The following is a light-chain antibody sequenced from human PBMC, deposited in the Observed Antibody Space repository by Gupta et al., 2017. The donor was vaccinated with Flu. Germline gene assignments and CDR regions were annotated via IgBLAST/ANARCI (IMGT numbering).Light chain of an antibody. CDR2: QDT. CDR1: KLGDKF. J-gene: IGLJ2*01. CDR3: QVWDTTTGV. Sequence: SPGQTAVITCSGDKLGDKFACWYQQKPGQSPVLVIYQDTKRPSGIPERFSGSNSGNTATLTISGTQAMDEADYYCQVWDTTTGVFGGGTKVTGL. V-gene: IGLV3-1*01.